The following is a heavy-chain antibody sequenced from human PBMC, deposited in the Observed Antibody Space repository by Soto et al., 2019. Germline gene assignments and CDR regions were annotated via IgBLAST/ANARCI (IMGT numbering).Heavy chain of an antibody. Sequence: EVHLLESGEGLVQPGESLRLSCGASGFTFSSCVMSWVRQAPGKGLEWVSCITDSGTGTYYADSVKGRFTISRDNSKNTMYLQMNNLRAEDTGVYYCAKGLINGRWYAADWGQGTLVTVSS. J-gene: IGHJ4*02. V-gene: IGHV3-23*01. CDR1: GFTFSSCV. CDR3: AKGLINGRWYAAD. D-gene: IGHD6-13*01. CDR2: ITDSGTGT.